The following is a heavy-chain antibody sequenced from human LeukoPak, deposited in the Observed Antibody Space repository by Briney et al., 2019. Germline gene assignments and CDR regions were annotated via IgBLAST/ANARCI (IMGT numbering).Heavy chain of an antibody. CDR1: GGSISSYY. V-gene: IGHV4-59*01. D-gene: IGHD6-13*01. J-gene: IGHJ5*02. CDR2: IYYSGRT. Sequence: PSQTLSLTCTVSGGSISSYYWSWIRQPPGKGLEWIGYIYYSGRTNYNPSLKSRVTISVDTSKNQFSLKLSSVTAADTAVYYCARGIAAAGTKTINWFDPWGQGTLVTVSS. CDR3: ARGIAAAGTKTINWFDP.